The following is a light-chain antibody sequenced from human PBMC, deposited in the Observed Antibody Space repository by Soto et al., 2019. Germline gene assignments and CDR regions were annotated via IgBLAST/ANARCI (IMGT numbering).Light chain of an antibody. Sequence: QSALTQPASVSGSPGQSITISCTGTSSDVGGYKYVSWYQQHPGKAPKLMIYDVSNRPSGVSNRFSGSKSGNTASLTISGLQAEDEAHYYCSSYTSSSTFSVFGTGTQLTVL. V-gene: IGLV2-14*01. J-gene: IGLJ1*01. CDR3: SSYTSSSTFSV. CDR1: SSDVGGYKY. CDR2: DVS.